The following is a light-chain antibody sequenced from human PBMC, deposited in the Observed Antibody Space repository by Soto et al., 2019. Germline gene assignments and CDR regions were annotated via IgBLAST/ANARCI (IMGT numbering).Light chain of an antibody. CDR1: QNVHSD. CDR3: QQYNNWPLT. V-gene: IGKV3-15*01. J-gene: IGKJ4*01. CDR2: DTS. Sequence: EVVMTQSPDTLSVSPGDGATLSCRASQNVHSDLAWYQQKPGQAPRLVIYDTSTRATNSPVRFTGGGPGTEFTLSITSLKSEDCAVYYCQQYNNWPLTFGGGTKVEIK.